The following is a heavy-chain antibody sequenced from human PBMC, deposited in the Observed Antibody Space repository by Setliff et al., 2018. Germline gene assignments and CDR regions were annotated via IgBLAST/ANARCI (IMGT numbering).Heavy chain of an antibody. D-gene: IGHD4-4*01. CDR3: ATDHYNRFDV. Sequence: GASVKVSCKASGGTFISYGISWVRQAPGQGLEWMGWISPANGNTNYIQRFQDRVTMTIDTSTSTIYMELRSLRSDDTAVYYCATDHYNRFDVWGQGTMVTVSS. CDR2: ISPANGNT. V-gene: IGHV1-18*01. J-gene: IGHJ3*01. CDR1: GGTFISYG.